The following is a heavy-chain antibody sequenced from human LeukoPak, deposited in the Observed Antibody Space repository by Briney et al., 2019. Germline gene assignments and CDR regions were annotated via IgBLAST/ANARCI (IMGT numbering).Heavy chain of an antibody. CDR2: INPNSGGT. CDR1: GYTFTGYY. Sequence: ASVKVSCKASGYTFTGYYIHWVRQAPGQGLEWMGWINPNSGGTNYAQKFQGRVTMTRDTSISTAYVELSRLRSDDTAVYYCARGTYYYGSGRIVELFDYWGQGTLVTVSS. CDR3: ARGTYYYGSGRIVELFDY. J-gene: IGHJ4*02. V-gene: IGHV1-2*02. D-gene: IGHD3-10*01.